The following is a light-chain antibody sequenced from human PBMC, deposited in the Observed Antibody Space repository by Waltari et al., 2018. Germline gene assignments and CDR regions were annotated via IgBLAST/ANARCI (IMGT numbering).Light chain of an antibody. CDR2: KVS. CDR1: QSLFHSDGNTY. Sequence: DVVMTQSPLSLPVTLGPPASISCKSSQSLFHSDGNTYLNWFHQRPGQSPRRLIYKVSNRDSGVPDRFSGSGSGTDFTLKISRVEAEDVGVYYCMQSIHWPWTFGQGTKVEIK. CDR3: MQSIHWPWT. V-gene: IGKV2-30*02. J-gene: IGKJ1*01.